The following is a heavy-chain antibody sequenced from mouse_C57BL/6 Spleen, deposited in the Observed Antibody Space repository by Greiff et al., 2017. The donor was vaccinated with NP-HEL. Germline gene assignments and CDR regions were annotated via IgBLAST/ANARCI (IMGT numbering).Heavy chain of an antibody. CDR1: GYTFTSYW. D-gene: IGHD1-1*01. CDR2: IHPNSGST. J-gene: IGHJ2*01. Sequence: QVQLQQPGAELVKPGASVKLSCKASGYTFTSYWMHWVKQRPGQGLEWIGMIHPNSGSTKYNEKFKSKATLTVDKSSSTAYMQLSSLTSEDSAVYYCARSYYGSSSYYFDYWGQGTTLTVSS. CDR3: ARSYYGSSSYYFDY. V-gene: IGHV1-64*01.